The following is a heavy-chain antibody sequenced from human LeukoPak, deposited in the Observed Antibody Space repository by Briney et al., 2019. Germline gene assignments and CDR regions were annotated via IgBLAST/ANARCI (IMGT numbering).Heavy chain of an antibody. J-gene: IGHJ4*02. D-gene: IGHD2-15*01. Sequence: PGGSLRLSCAASGFTFRSYAMSWVRQAPGKGLEWVSAISGSGGNTYYADSVQGRFTIPRDNSKNTLYLQMNSLRAEDTAVYSCAKGPTSSSLTFDYWGQGTLVTVSS. V-gene: IGHV3-23*01. CDR3: AKGPTSSSLTFDY. CDR2: ISGSGGNT. CDR1: GFTFRSYA.